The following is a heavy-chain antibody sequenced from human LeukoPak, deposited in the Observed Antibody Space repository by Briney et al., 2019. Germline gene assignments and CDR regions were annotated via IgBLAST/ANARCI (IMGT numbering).Heavy chain of an antibody. CDR1: GYRFTTYL. V-gene: IGHV1-3*01. CDR3: ARASDIVDTGARY. CDR2: ISPDNDNT. D-gene: IGHD5-12*01. Sequence: ASVKVSCKASGYRFTTYLIHWVRQAPGQNLEWMGWISPDNDNTKYSQKFQGRVTLTRDTSASTAYMELSGLRPEDTAVYCCARASDIVDTGARYWGQGTLVTVSS. J-gene: IGHJ4*02.